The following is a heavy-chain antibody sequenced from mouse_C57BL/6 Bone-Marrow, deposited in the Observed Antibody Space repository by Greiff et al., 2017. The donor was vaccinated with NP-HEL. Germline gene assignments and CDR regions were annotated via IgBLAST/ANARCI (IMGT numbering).Heavy chain of an antibody. CDR2: ISSGGDYI. V-gene: IGHV5-9-1*02. J-gene: IGHJ1*03. CDR3: TRVKEGDWYFDV. CDR1: GFTFSSYA. Sequence: EVMLVESGEGLVKPGGSLKLSCAASGFTFSSYAMSWVRQTPEKRLEWVAYISSGGDYIYYADTVKGRFTISRDNARNTLYLQMSSLKSEDTAMYYCTRVKEGDWYFDVWGTGTTVTVSS.